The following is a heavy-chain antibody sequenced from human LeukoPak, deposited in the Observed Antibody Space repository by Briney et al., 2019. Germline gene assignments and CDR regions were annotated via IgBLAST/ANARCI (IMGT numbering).Heavy chain of an antibody. V-gene: IGHV4-34*01. CDR3: ARGLDSSSSFLHYYYGMDV. CDR2: INHSGST. CDR1: GGSFSGYY. J-gene: IGHJ6*02. Sequence: SETLSLTCAVYGGSFSGYYWSWIRQPPGKGLEWIGEINHSGSTNYNPSLKSRVTISVDTSKNQFPLKLSSVTAADTAVYYCARGLDSSSSFLHYYYGMDVWGQGTTVTVSS. D-gene: IGHD6-6*01.